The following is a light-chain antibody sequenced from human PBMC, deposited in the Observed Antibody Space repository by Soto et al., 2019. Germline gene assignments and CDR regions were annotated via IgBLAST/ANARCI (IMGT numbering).Light chain of an antibody. CDR1: DNDVGGYNY. V-gene: IGLV2-14*01. CDR2: DVS. Sequence: QSALTQPASVCGSPGQSITISCTGTDNDVGGYNYVSWYQRHPGKAPRLMIHDVSDRPSGVSNRFSGSRSGNTASLTISGLQTEDEADYYCSSYTNTRVVIFGGGTKLTVL. CDR3: SSYTNTRVVI. J-gene: IGLJ2*01.